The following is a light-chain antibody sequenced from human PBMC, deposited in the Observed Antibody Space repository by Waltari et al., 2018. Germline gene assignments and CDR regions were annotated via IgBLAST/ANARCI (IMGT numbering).Light chain of an antibody. CDR2: DVT. CDR1: GRALDDSAL. Sequence: QSALTPPASATGSPAQSISIPCSGIGRALDDSALVSWYQHHPGKGPRVIIYDVTNRPSGISDRFSASKSANTASLTISGLQPEDEGDYYCTSQTLDGVVLFGGGTQVTVL. J-gene: IGLJ3*02. CDR3: TSQTLDGVVL. V-gene: IGLV2-14*03.